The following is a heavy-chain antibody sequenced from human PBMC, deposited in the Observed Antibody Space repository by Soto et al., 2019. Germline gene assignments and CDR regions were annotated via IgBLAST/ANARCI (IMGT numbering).Heavy chain of an antibody. CDR3: AREGGNSVFFDY. CDR2: ISSSSSYI. J-gene: IGHJ4*02. Sequence: GSLRLSCAASGFTFSSYSMNWVRQAPGKGLEWVSSISSSSSYIYYADSVKGRFTISRDNAKNSLYLQMDSLRAEDTAVYYCAREGGNSVFFDYWGQGTLVTVSS. D-gene: IGHD4-4*01. CDR1: GFTFSSYS. V-gene: IGHV3-21*01.